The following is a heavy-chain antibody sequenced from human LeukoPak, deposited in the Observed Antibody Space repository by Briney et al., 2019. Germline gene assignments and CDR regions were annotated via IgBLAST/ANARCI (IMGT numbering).Heavy chain of an antibody. V-gene: IGHV3-74*01. D-gene: IGHD3-10*01. Sequence: GYLRLSCAASGFTFSNYWMHWVRQAPGKGLVWVSRINSDGSSTTYADSVKGRFTISRDNAKNTLYLQMNSLRAGDTAVYYCARDYGRSRDYGMDVWGQGTTVTVSS. CDR2: INSDGSST. CDR1: GFTFSNYW. CDR3: ARDYGRSRDYGMDV. J-gene: IGHJ6*02.